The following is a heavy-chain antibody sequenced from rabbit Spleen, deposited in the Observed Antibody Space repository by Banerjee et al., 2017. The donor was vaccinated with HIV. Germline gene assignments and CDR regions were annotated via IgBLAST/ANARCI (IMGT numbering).Heavy chain of an antibody. CDR3: ARDAVYADVGDGRGFGL. CDR2: IDTGDGST. J-gene: IGHJ3*01. D-gene: IGHD2-1*01. Sequence: QSLEESGGDLVKPEGSLTLTCTASGFSFSSKYYMCWVRQAPGKGLEWIACIDTGDGSTYYASWVNGRFTISKTSSTTVTLQMTSLTAADTTTYFCARDAVYADVGDGRGFGLWGQGTLVTVS. CDR1: GFSFSSKYY. V-gene: IGHV1S40*01.